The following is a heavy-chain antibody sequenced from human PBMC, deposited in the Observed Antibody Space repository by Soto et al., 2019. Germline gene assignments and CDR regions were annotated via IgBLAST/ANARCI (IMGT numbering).Heavy chain of an antibody. CDR3: AKGPGLYYDILTGYYQDAPY. Sequence: GGSLRLSCAASGFTFSSYAMSWVRQAPGKGLEWVSAISGSGGSTYYADSVKGRFTISRDNSKNTLYLQMNSLRAEDTAVYYCAKGPGLYYDILTGYYQDAPYWGQGTLVTVSS. CDR1: GFTFSSYA. CDR2: ISGSGGST. V-gene: IGHV3-23*01. D-gene: IGHD3-9*01. J-gene: IGHJ4*02.